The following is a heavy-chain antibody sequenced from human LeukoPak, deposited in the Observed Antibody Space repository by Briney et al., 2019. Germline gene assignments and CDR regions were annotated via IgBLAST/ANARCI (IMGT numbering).Heavy chain of an antibody. Sequence: PGGSLRLSCAASGFTFSDYYMSWIRQAPGKGLEWVSYISSSGSTIYYADSVKGRLTISRDNAKNSLYLQMNSLRAEDTAVYYCARDQGKLIWFGELSLDYWGQGTLVTVSS. CDR1: GFTFSDYY. V-gene: IGHV3-11*04. CDR3: ARDQGKLIWFGELSLDY. D-gene: IGHD3-10*01. CDR2: ISSSGSTI. J-gene: IGHJ4*02.